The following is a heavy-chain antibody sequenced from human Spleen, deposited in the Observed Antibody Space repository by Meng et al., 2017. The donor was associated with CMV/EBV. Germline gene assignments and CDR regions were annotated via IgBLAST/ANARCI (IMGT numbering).Heavy chain of an antibody. Sequence: GGSLRLSCAASGFTFSSYEMTWVRQAPGKGLEWVSYISETGNTIYYADSVKGRFTISRDNAKNSLFLQMSSLRAEDTAIYYCVRSLGDQFYYYGMDVWGRGTTVTVSS. CDR1: GFTFSSYE. V-gene: IGHV3-48*03. CDR2: ISETGNTI. J-gene: IGHJ6*02. D-gene: IGHD3-16*01. CDR3: VRSLGDQFYYYGMDV.